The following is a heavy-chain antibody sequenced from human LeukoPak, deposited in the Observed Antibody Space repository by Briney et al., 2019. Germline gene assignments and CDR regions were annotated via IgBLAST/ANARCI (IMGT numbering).Heavy chain of an antibody. CDR2: ISTYNGNT. V-gene: IGHV1-18*01. CDR3: ATGFLQWLRILEH. D-gene: IGHD3-3*01. Sequence: GASVKVSCKASGYTFKTFGITWVRQAPGQGLEWMGWISTYNGNTNYEQKFQGRVTVTADTSANTAYMEMRSPRSDDTAVFYCATGFLQWLRILEHWGQGTLVTVSS. J-gene: IGHJ1*01. CDR1: GYTFKTFG.